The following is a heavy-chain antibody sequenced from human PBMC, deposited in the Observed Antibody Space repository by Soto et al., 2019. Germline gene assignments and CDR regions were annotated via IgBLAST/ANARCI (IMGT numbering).Heavy chain of an antibody. CDR3: AKAGFGKTVYAFDI. Sequence: LRLSCAASGFTFSGYGMSWVRQVPGKGLEWVSAISGSGGSTYYADSVKGRFTISRDNSKNRLYVQMNSLRAEDTAIYYCAKAGFGKTVYAFDIWGQGTMVT. CDR2: ISGSGGST. J-gene: IGHJ3*02. CDR1: GFTFSGYG. V-gene: IGHV3-23*01. D-gene: IGHD3-16*01.